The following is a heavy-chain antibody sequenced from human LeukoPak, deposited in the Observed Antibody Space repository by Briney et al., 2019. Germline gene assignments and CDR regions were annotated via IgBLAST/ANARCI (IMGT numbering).Heavy chain of an antibody. V-gene: IGHV4-61*01. D-gene: IGHD3-10*01. J-gene: IGHJ4*02. CDR2: IYYSGST. CDR1: GGSVSSGSYY. Sequence: SETLSLTCTVSGGSVSSGSYYWSWIRQPPGKGLERIGYIYYSGSTNYNPSLKSRVTISVDTSKNQFSLKLSSVTAADTAVYYCARLTLGGSFDYWGQGTLVTVSS. CDR3: ARLTLGGSFDY.